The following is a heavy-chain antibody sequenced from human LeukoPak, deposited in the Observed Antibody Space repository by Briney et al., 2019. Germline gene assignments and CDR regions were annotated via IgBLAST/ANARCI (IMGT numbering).Heavy chain of an antibody. D-gene: IGHD3-22*01. CDR2: IYSGGNT. J-gene: IGHJ4*02. CDR3: AKGLPSPTYYYDSSGYYYVSPFDY. Sequence: PGGSLRLSCAASGFTVSINYMSWVRQAPGKGLEWVSVIYSGGNTYYADSVKGRFTISRDNSKNTLYLQMNSLRAEDTAVYYCAKGLPSPTYYYDSSGYYYVSPFDYWGQGTLVTVSS. CDR1: GFTVSINY. V-gene: IGHV3-53*01.